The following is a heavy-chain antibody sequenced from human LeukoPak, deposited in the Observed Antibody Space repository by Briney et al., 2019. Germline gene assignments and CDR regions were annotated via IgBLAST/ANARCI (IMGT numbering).Heavy chain of an antibody. CDR1: GDSVSSNSAA. J-gene: IGHJ6*02. V-gene: IGHV6-1*01. Sequence: SQTLSLTCAISGDSVSSNSAAWNWIRQSPSRGLEWLGRTYYRSKWYNDYAVSVKSRITINPDTSKNQFSLQLNSVTPEDTAVYYCAGALRIMVVTASHYYYGMDVWGQGTTVTVSS. CDR2: TYYRSKWYN. CDR3: AGALRIMVVTASHYYYGMDV. D-gene: IGHD2-21*02.